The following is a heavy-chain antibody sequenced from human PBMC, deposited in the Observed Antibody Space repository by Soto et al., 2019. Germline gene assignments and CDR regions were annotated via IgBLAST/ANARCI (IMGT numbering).Heavy chain of an antibody. CDR2: INHSGST. CDR3: AREFRGGYYYDSSGPQYYGMDV. Sequence: SETLSLTCAVYGGSFSGYYWSWIRQPPGKGLEWIGEINHSGSTNYNPSLKSRATISVDTSKNQFSLKLSSVTAADTAVYYCAREFRGGYYYDSSGPQYYGMDVWGQGTTVTVSS. CDR1: GGSFSGYY. V-gene: IGHV4-34*01. D-gene: IGHD3-22*01. J-gene: IGHJ6*02.